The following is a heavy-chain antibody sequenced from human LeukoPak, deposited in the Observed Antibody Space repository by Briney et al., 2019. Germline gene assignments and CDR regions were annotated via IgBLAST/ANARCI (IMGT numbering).Heavy chain of an antibody. D-gene: IGHD1-26*01. V-gene: IGHV4-39*07. J-gene: IGHJ6*02. CDR1: GGSISSSSYY. CDR3: ARDRTPSWDGMDV. Sequence: KPSETLSLTCTVSGGSISSSSYYWGWIRQPPGKGLEWIGSIYYSGSTYYNPSLKSRVTISVDTSKNQFSLKLSSVTAADTAVYYCARDRTPSWDGMDVWGQGTTVTVSS. CDR2: IYYSGST.